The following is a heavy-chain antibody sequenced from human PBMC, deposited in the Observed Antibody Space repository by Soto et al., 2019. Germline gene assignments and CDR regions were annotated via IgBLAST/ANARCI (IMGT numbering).Heavy chain of an antibody. D-gene: IGHD7-27*01. J-gene: IGHJ6*02. Sequence: PSETLSLTCAVYGGSFSGYYWSWIRQPPGKGLEWIGEINHSGSTNYNPSLKSRVTISVDTSKNQFSLKLSSVTAADAAVYYCVRESVWVAHYGMDVWGQGTTVTVSS. CDR2: INHSGST. CDR1: GGSFSGYY. V-gene: IGHV4-34*01. CDR3: VRESVWVAHYGMDV.